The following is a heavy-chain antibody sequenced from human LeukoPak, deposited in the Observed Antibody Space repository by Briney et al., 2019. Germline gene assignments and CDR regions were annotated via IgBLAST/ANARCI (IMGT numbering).Heavy chain of an antibody. CDR2: IYYSGST. Sequence: SETLSLTCTVSGGSISSYYWSWIRQPPGKGLEWIGYIYYSGSTNYNPSLKSRVTISVDTSKNQFSLKLSSVTAADTAVYYCAREGKAAAGTDYYYGMDVWGKGTTVTVSS. J-gene: IGHJ6*04. CDR3: AREGKAAAGTDYYYGMDV. CDR1: GGSISSYY. D-gene: IGHD6-13*01. V-gene: IGHV4-59*01.